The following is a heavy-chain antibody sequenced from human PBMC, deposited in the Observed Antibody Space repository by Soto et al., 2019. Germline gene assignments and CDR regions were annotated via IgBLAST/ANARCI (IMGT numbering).Heavy chain of an antibody. CDR3: AREEGYCSGGSCYSWFDP. D-gene: IGHD2-15*01. CDR2: MNPNSGNT. J-gene: IGHJ5*02. Sequence: ASVKVSCKASGYTFTSYDINWVRQATGQGHEWMGWMNPNSGNTGYAQKFQGRVTMTRNTSISTAYMELSSLRSEDTAVYYCAREEGYCSGGSCYSWFDPWGQGTLVTVSS. CDR1: GYTFTSYD. V-gene: IGHV1-8*01.